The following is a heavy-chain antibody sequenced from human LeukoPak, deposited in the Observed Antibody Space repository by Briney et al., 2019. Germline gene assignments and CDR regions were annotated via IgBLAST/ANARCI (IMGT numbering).Heavy chain of an antibody. CDR3: VGVPYPALVSPLAY. D-gene: IGHD5-18*01. CDR2: ISYDGSNT. V-gene: IGHV3-30-3*01. J-gene: IGHJ4*02. Sequence: GGSLRLSCVASGFTSRDYIIHWVRQSPGKGLEWVAVISYDGSNTYYADSVKGRFTISGDNYKNTVYLEMNSLRTEDTAIYYCVGVPYPALVSPLAYWGQGTLVTVSS. CDR1: GFTSRDYI.